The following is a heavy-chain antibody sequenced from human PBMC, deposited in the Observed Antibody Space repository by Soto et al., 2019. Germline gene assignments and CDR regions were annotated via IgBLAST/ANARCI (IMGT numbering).Heavy chain of an antibody. D-gene: IGHD3-10*01. V-gene: IGHV3-33*01. J-gene: IGHJ6*02. CDR2: NLNDGSNR. CDR1: GFTFSNYG. CDR3: ARDDEYSGNGMDV. Sequence: QVQLVESGGGVVQPGRSLRLSCAASGFTFSNYGMHWVRQAPGKGLEWVAVNLNDGSNRYHADSVKDRFTISKDNSKNTLYLQMNSLRAEDTAVYYCARDDEYSGNGMDVWGQGTTVTVS.